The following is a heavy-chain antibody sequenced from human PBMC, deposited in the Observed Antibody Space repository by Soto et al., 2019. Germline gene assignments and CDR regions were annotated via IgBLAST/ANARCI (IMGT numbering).Heavy chain of an antibody. J-gene: IGHJ3*02. V-gene: IGHV1-69*04. CDR2: IIPILGIA. CDR3: ARDLNPYQNYYDSSGYYAFDI. Sequence: ASVKVSCKASGGTFSSYAISWVRQAPGQGLEWMGRIIPILGIANYAQKFQGRVTITADKSTSTAYMELSSLRSEDTAVYYCARDLNPYQNYYDSSGYYAFDIWGQGTMVTVSS. D-gene: IGHD3-22*01. CDR1: GGTFSSYA.